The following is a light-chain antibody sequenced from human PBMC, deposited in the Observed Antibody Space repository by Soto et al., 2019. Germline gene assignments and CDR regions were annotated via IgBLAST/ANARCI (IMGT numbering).Light chain of an antibody. CDR3: AAWDDSLSGNWV. CDR2: RNS. J-gene: IGLJ3*02. Sequence: QAVVTQPPSASGTPGQRVTISCSGSSSNIGSNYVYWYQQLPGTAPKLLIYRNSQRPSGVPDRFSGSKSGTSASLAISGLRSEDEADYYCAAWDDSLSGNWVFGGGTKLTVL. V-gene: IGLV1-47*01. CDR1: SSNIGSNY.